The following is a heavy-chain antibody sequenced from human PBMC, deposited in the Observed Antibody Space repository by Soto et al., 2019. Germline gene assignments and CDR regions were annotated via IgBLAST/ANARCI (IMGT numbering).Heavy chain of an antibody. V-gene: IGHV3-15*01. CDR2: IKSKTDGGTT. CDR3: TTGGDMLEVPAAIMFVY. D-gene: IGHD2-2*02. J-gene: IGHJ4*02. Sequence: GGSLRLSCAASGFTFSKAWMSWVRQVPGKGLEWVGRIKSKTDGGTTDYAAPVKGRFTISRDDSKKTLFLQMNSLKTEDTAVYYCTTGGDMLEVPAAIMFVYWGLGTLDTVPS. CDR1: GFTFSKAW.